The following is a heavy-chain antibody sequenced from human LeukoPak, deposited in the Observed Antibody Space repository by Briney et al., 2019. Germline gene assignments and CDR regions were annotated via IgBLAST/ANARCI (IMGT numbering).Heavy chain of an antibody. D-gene: IGHD3-10*01. CDR2: ISSSSSYI. Sequence: GGSLRLSCAASGFTFSSYSMNWVRQAPGKGLEWVSSISSSSSYIYYADSVKGRFTISRDNAKNSLYLQMNSLRAEDTAVYYCVRDAGGSGSYYLAWGQGTLVTVSS. CDR3: VRDAGGSGSYYLA. V-gene: IGHV3-21*01. J-gene: IGHJ4*02. CDR1: GFTFSSYS.